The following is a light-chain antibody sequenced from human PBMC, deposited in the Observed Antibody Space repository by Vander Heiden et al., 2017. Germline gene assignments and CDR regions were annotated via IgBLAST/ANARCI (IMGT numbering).Light chain of an antibody. Sequence: DIVLTQSPATLSLSPGERATLSCRASQSVSSYLAWYQQKPGQAPRLLIYDASNRATGIPARISGSGSGTDFTLTISSLEPEDFAVYYCQQRSNWPSFGQGTKVEIK. CDR1: QSVSSY. J-gene: IGKJ1*01. CDR2: DAS. V-gene: IGKV3-11*01. CDR3: QQRSNWPS.